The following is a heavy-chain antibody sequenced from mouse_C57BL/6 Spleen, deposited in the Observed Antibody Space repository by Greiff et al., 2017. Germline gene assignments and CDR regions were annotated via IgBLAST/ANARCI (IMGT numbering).Heavy chain of an antibody. V-gene: IGHV10-1*01. J-gene: IGHJ4*01. CDR2: IRSKSNNYAT. CDR1: GFSFNTYA. Sequence: EAGGGLVQPKGSLKLSCAASGFSFNTYAMNWVRQAPGKGLEWVARIRSKSNNYATYYADSVKDRFTISRDDSESMLYLQMNNLKTEDTAMYYCVRQGNGSSYDYAMDDWGQGTSVTVAS. CDR3: VRQGNGSSYDYAMDD. D-gene: IGHD1-1*01.